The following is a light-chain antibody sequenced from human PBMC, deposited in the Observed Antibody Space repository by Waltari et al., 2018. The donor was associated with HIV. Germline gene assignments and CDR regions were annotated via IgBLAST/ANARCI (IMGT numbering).Light chain of an antibody. CDR2: GKN. Sequence: SSELTQDPAVSVALGQTVRITCQRDSLSTYYASWYQQKPGQAPVLVIYGKNVRHSGIPDRFSGSNSGNTASLTITGAQAEDEGDYYCNSRDSSGDHLKFGGGTKLTVL. V-gene: IGLV3-19*01. CDR3: NSRDSSGDHLK. CDR1: SLSTYY. J-gene: IGLJ2*01.